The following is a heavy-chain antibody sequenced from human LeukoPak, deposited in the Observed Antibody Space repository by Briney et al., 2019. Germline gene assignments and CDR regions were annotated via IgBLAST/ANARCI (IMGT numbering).Heavy chain of an antibody. V-gene: IGHV4-38-2*02. Sequence: SETLSLTCTVSGYSISSTYYWGWIRQPPGKGLEWVGSVFHSGNTYYNPSLKSRLTISVDTSKNQFSLKLSSVTAADTAVYYCAGFGVVINYYYYYMDVWGKGTTVTVSS. J-gene: IGHJ6*03. CDR2: VFHSGNT. D-gene: IGHD3-3*01. CDR1: GYSISSTYY. CDR3: AGFGVVINYYYYYMDV.